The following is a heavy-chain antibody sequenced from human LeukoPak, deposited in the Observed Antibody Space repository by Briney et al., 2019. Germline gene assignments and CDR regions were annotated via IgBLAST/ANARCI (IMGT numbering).Heavy chain of an antibody. CDR1: GFTFSSYG. J-gene: IGHJ4*02. D-gene: IGHD1-1*01. CDR3: ARHGKIYNSANYFDF. CDR2: IRYDGSNK. Sequence: PGGSLRLSCAASGFTFSSYGMHWVRQAPGKGLEWVAFIRYDGSNKYYADSVKGRFTISRDNSKNTLYLQMNSLRAEDTAVYYCARHGKIYNSANYFDFWAQGTLVTVSS. V-gene: IGHV3-30*02.